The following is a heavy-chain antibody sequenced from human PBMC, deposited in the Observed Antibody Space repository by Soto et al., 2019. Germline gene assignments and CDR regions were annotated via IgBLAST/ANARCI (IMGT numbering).Heavy chain of an antibody. CDR2: IYYSGST. CDR3: ARETELFTYYFDY. J-gene: IGHJ4*02. D-gene: IGHD3-10*01. Sequence: QVQLQESGPGLVKPSQILSLTCTVSGGSVSSGGYYWSWIRQHPGKGLEWIGYIYYSGSTYYNPSLKSRVTISVDTSKNQFSLKLSSVTAADTAVYYCARETELFTYYFDYWGQGTLVTVSS. CDR1: GGSVSSGGYY. V-gene: IGHV4-31*03.